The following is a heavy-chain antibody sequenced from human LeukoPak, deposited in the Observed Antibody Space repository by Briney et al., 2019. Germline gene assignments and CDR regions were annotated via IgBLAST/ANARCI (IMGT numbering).Heavy chain of an antibody. Sequence: SVTLSLTCTVSGGSISSYYWSWIRQPPGKGLEWIGYIYYSGSTNYNPSLKSRVTISVDTSKNQFSLKLSSVTAADTAVYYCARATPHDYSNPWGYMDVWGKGTTVTVSS. J-gene: IGHJ6*03. CDR2: IYYSGST. V-gene: IGHV4-59*01. CDR3: ARATPHDYSNPWGYMDV. D-gene: IGHD4-11*01. CDR1: GGSISSYY.